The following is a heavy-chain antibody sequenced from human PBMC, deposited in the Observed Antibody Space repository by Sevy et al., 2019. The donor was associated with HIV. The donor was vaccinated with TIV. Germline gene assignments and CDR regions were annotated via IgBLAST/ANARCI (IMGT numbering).Heavy chain of an antibody. Sequence: SETLSLTCTVSGGSISSGDYYWSWIRQPPGKALEWIGSIYYSGSPYYNPSLKSRPTISIDTSKNQFSLMLSSVTAADTAVYYCARGGERTFDYWGQGTLVTVSS. V-gene: IGHV4-30-4*08. CDR3: ARGGERTFDY. CDR2: IYYSGSP. J-gene: IGHJ4*02. D-gene: IGHD3-10*01. CDR1: GGSISSGDYY.